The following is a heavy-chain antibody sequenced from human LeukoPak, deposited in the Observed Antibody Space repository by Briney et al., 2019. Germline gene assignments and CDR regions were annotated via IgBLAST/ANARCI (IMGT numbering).Heavy chain of an antibody. J-gene: IGHJ6*03. CDR2: ISDSVSST. CDR3: ARVGVSYGSGSYIYYMDV. D-gene: IGHD3-10*01. CDR1: GFTFNMYG. V-gene: IGHV3-23*01. Sequence: PGGSLRLSCAASGFTFNMYGMNWVRQAPGKGLEWVSAISDSVSSTYYADSVKGRFTISRDNCKNTLYLQMNSLRVEDTAVYYCARVGVSYGSGSYIYYMDVWGKGTTVTISS.